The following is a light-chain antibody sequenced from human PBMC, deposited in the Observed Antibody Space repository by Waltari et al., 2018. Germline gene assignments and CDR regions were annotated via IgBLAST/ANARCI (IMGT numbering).Light chain of an antibody. CDR2: DDR. V-gene: IGLV3-21*03. J-gene: IGLJ2*01. CDR3: QVWDTTSDRVV. CDR1: KVGSKS. Sequence: SYVLTQPPSASVAPGKTARITCGGDKVGSKSVHWYQQKPGQAPLLVVYDDRARPSGISDRFSGSNSGNTATLTISRVENGDEADYYCQVWDTTSDRVVFGGGTKLTVL.